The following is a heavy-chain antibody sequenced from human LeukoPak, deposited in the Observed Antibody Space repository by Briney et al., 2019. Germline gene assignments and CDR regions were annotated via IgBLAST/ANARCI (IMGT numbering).Heavy chain of an antibody. D-gene: IGHD3-22*01. CDR1: GGSISSYY. CDR3: ASYYYYDSSGYYYGYSGDI. CDR2: IYYSGST. V-gene: IGHV4-59*12. J-gene: IGHJ3*02. Sequence: SETLSLTCTVSGGSISSYYWSWIRQPPGKGLEWIGYIYYSGSTNYNPSLKSRATISLDTSKNQFSLKLSSVTAADTAVYYCASYYYYDSSGYYYGYSGDIWGQGTMVTVSS.